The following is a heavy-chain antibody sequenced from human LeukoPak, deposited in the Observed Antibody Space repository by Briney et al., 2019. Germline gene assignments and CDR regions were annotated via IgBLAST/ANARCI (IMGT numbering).Heavy chain of an antibody. V-gene: IGHV3-21*01. Sequence: PGGSLRLSCAASGFTFSSYSMNWVRQAPGKGLEWVSSFSSSSSYIYYADSVKGRFTISRDNAKNSLYLQMNSLRAEDTAVFYCAKDLTIFGVVIQYYFDYWGQGTLVTVSS. J-gene: IGHJ4*02. CDR3: AKDLTIFGVVIQYYFDY. CDR1: GFTFSSYS. D-gene: IGHD3-3*01. CDR2: FSSSSSYI.